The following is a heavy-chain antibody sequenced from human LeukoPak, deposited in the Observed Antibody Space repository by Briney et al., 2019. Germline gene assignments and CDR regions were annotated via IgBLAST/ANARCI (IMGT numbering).Heavy chain of an antibody. V-gene: IGHV1-2*02. CDR3: ARSEDIVVVVAATSLDY. CDR2: INPNSGGT. Sequence: ASVKVSCKASGYTFTGYYMHWVRQAPGQGLEWMGWINPNSGGTNYAQKFQGRVTMTRDTSISTAYMGLSRLRSDDTAVYYCARSEDIVVVVAATSLDYWGQGTLVTVSS. J-gene: IGHJ4*02. D-gene: IGHD2-15*01. CDR1: GYTFTGYY.